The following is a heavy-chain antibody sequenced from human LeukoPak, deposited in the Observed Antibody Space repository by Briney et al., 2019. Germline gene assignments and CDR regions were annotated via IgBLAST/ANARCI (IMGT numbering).Heavy chain of an antibody. J-gene: IGHJ6*03. CDR1: GGSISSCY. CDR2: IYTSGST. D-gene: IGHD3-22*01. V-gene: IGHV4-4*09. CDR3: ARGTYYYDSSGYPPMDV. Sequence: PSETLSLTCTVSGGSISSCYWSWIRQPPGKGLEWIGYIYTSGSTNYNPSLKSRVTISVDTSKNQFSLKLSSVTAADTAVYYCARGTYYYDSSGYPPMDVWGKGTTVTVSS.